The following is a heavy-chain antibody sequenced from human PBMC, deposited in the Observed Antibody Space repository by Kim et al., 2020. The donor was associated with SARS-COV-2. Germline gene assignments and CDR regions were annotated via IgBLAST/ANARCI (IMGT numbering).Heavy chain of an antibody. V-gene: IGHV4-34*01. D-gene: IGHD3-3*01. CDR2: INHSGST. CDR3: ARGSYNIYDFWSGRHSRFAY. CDR1: GGSFSGYY. Sequence: SETLSLTCAVYGGSFSGYYWSWIRQPPGKGLEWIGEINHSGSTNYNPSLKSRVTISVDTSKNQFSLKLSSVTAADTAVYYCARGSYNIYDFWSGRHSRFAYWGQGTLVTVSS. J-gene: IGHJ4*02.